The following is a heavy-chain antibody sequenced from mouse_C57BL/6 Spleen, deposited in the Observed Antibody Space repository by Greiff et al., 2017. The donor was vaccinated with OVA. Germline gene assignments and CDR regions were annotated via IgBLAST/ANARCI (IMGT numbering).Heavy chain of an antibody. CDR3: ARRRYSNYGGLYYFDY. V-gene: IGHV1-55*01. Sequence: VQLQQPGAELVKPGASVKMSCKASGYTFTSYWITWVKQRPGQGLEWIGDISPGSGSTNYNEKFKSKATLTVDTSSSTAYMQLSSLTSEDSAVYYCARRRYSNYGGLYYFDYWGQGTTLTVSS. D-gene: IGHD2-5*01. J-gene: IGHJ2*01. CDR2: ISPGSGST. CDR1: GYTFTSYW.